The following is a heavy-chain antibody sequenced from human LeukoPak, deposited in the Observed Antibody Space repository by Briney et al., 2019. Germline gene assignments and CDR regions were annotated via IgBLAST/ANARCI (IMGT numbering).Heavy chain of an antibody. V-gene: IGHV4-39*01. CDR2: IYYTGSP. D-gene: IGHD2-15*01. CDR3: ARNCTSGSCHEAFDP. Sequence: SETLSLTCTVSGGSISSGSYYWAWTRQPPGKRLEWIGTIYYTGSPYYNPSLKSRVTISVDTSKKQFSLKLSSVTAADTAVYYCARNCTSGSCHEAFDPWGQGTLVTVSS. J-gene: IGHJ5*02. CDR1: GGSISSGSYY.